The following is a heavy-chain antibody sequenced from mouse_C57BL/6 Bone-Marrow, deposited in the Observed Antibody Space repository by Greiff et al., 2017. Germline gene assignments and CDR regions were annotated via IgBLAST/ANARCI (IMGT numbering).Heavy chain of an antibody. CDR3: ARKGPLYCDSDGSYAMDY. V-gene: IGHV2-2*01. D-gene: IGHD2-4*01. J-gene: IGHJ4*01. CDR1: GFSLTSYG. Sequence: QVQLQQSGPGLVQPSQSLSITCTVSGFSLTSYGVHWVRQSPGKGLEWLGVIWTGGGTDYNAAFISRLSISKDNSKSQVFFKMNSLQADDTAIYDWARKGPLYCDSDGSYAMDYWGKGTSVTVAS. CDR2: IWTGGGT.